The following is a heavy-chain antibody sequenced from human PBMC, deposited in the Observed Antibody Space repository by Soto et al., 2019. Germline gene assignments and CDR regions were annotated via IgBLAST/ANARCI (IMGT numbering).Heavy chain of an antibody. CDR2: ISSSSSYI. CDR1: GFTFSSYS. Sequence: LRLSCAASGFTFSSYSMNWVRQAPGKGLEWVSSISSSSSYIYYADSVKGRFTISRDNAKNSLYLQMNSLRAEDTAVYYCARSYSGYEDYYGMDVWGQGTTVTVSS. V-gene: IGHV3-21*01. D-gene: IGHD5-12*01. CDR3: ARSYSGYEDYYGMDV. J-gene: IGHJ6*02.